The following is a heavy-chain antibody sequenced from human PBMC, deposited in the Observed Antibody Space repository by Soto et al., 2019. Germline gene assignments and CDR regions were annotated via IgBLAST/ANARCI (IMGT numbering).Heavy chain of an antibody. D-gene: IGHD6-13*01. V-gene: IGHV1-2*02. Sequence: QAQLVQSGAEVKKPGASVKVSFMASGYTFSGNYLHWVRQAPGQGLEWMGWINPKSGGTGYAQKFQGRVTMTNDTSTSTAYMELSSLRSADTAVYYCARGIAALRLSWFGAWGEGTLVTVSS. CDR1: GYTFSGNY. CDR3: ARGIAALRLSWFGA. CDR2: INPKSGGT. J-gene: IGHJ5*02.